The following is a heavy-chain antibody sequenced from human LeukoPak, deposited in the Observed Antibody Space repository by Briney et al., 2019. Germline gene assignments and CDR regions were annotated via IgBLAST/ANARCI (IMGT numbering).Heavy chain of an antibody. Sequence: GGSLRLSCAASGFTFSNAWMSWVRQAPGKGLEWVGRIKSKTDGGTTDYAAPVKGRFTISRDDSKNTLYLQMNSLKTEDTAVYYCTTSCYDYVWGSYRYQKYYFDYWGQGTLVTVSS. J-gene: IGHJ4*02. D-gene: IGHD3-16*02. CDR2: IKSKTDGGTT. CDR3: TTSCYDYVWGSYRYQKYYFDY. V-gene: IGHV3-15*01. CDR1: GFTFSNAW.